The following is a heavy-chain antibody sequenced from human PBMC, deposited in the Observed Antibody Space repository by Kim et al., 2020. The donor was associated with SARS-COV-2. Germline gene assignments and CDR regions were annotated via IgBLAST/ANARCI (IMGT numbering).Heavy chain of an antibody. CDR3: ARDQDCSSTSCPLDY. Sequence: DSVKGRFTISRDNSKNTLYLQMNSLRAEDTAVYYCARDQDCSSTSCPLDYWGQGTLVTVSS. V-gene: IGHV3-30*07. D-gene: IGHD2-2*01. J-gene: IGHJ4*02.